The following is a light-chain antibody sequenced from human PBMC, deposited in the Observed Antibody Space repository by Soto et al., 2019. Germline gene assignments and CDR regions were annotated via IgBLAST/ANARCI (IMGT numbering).Light chain of an antibody. CDR2: EVN. V-gene: IGLV2-14*01. CDR3: SSYRSSSTLYV. CDR1: TSDVGGFHY. J-gene: IGLJ1*01. Sequence: QSALTQPASVSGSPGQSITISCTEITSDVGGFHYVSWYQQHPGKAPKLLIYEVNNRPSGVSHRFSGSKAGNTASLTISGLQPEDEADYYCSSYRSSSTLYVFDSGTKVTVL.